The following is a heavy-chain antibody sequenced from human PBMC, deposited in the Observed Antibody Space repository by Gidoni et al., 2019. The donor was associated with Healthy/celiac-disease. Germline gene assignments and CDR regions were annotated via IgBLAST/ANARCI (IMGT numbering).Heavy chain of an antibody. CDR2: ISWNSGSI. V-gene: IGHV3-9*01. J-gene: IGHJ4*02. Sequence: EVQLVESGGGLVQPGRYLRLSCAASGFTFAAYAMHWVRQAPGQGLGWVAGISWNSGSIGYADSVKGRFTISRDNAKNSLYLQMNSLRAEDTALYYCAKDIFSRAAAGTCDYWGQGTLVTVSS. D-gene: IGHD6-13*01. CDR1: GFTFAAYA. CDR3: AKDIFSRAAAGTCDY.